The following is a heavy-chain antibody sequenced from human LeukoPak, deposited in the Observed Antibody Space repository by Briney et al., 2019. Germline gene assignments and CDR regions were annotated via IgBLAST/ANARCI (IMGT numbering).Heavy chain of an antibody. CDR1: GYTFTSYN. Sequence: ASVKVSCTASGYTFTSYNMHWVRQSPGPGLQWMGVINPSGGSTSYAQKFQGRVTMTRDTSTSTVYMELSSLRSDDTAVYYCARGQCGWFDPWGQGTLVTVSS. J-gene: IGHJ5*02. CDR2: INPSGGST. V-gene: IGHV1-46*01. D-gene: IGHD6-19*01. CDR3: ARGQCGWFDP.